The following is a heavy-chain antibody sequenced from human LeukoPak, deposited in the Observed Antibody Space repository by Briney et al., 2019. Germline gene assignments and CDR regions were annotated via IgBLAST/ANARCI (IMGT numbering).Heavy chain of an antibody. CDR2: IYYSGST. D-gene: IGHD6-19*01. CDR1: GGSINSTSYY. CDR3: AKTKAGTHYMDV. V-gene: IGHV4-39*07. Sequence: SETLSLTCTVSGGSINSTSYYWGWIHQPPGKGLEWIGSIYYSGSTNYNPSLKSRVTISVDTSRNQFSLKLSSVTAADTAVYYCAKTKAGTHYMDVWGKGTTVTISS. J-gene: IGHJ6*03.